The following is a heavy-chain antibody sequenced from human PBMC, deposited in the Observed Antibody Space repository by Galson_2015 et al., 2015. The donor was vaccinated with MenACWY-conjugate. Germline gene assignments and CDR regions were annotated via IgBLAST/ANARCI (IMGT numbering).Heavy chain of an antibody. CDR2: IYSGGDT. CDR1: ALSVGSNY. V-gene: IGHV3-53*01. D-gene: IGHD6-6*01. J-gene: IGHJ4*02. Sequence: SLRLSCATSALSVGSNYMSWVRQAPGKGLEWVSIIYSGGDTYYADSVKGRFTISRDNSKNTLYLQMNYLRAEDTAVYYCARVGGSSLAPFDYWGQGTLVTVSS. CDR3: ARVGGSSLAPFDY.